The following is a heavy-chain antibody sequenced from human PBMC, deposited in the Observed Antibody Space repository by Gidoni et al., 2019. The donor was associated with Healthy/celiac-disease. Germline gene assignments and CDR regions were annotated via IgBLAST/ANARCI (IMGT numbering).Heavy chain of an antibody. CDR2: IYYSGST. V-gene: IGHV4-39*01. D-gene: IGHD3-16*02. J-gene: IGHJ4*02. CDR1: GGSISSSSYY. Sequence: TVSGGSISSSSYYWGWIRQPPGKGLEWIGSIYYSGSTYYNPSLKSRVTISADTSKNQFSLKLSSVTAADTAVYYCARGSTYYDYVWGSYRGYYFDYWGQGTLVTVSS. CDR3: ARGSTYYDYVWGSYRGYYFDY.